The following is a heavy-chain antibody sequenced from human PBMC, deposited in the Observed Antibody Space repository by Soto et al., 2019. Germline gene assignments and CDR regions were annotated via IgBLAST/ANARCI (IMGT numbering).Heavy chain of an antibody. CDR1: GFTFSSYW. D-gene: IGHD3-3*01. V-gene: IGHV3-7*01. CDR2: IKQDGSEK. CDR3: ARGGVGVVIIKSYYYMDV. Sequence: GGSLRLSCAASGFTFSSYWMSWVRQAPGKGLEWVANIKQDGSEKYYVDSVKGRFTISRDNAKNSLYLQMNSLRAEDTAVYYCARGGVGVVIIKSYYYMDVWGKGTTVTVSS. J-gene: IGHJ6*03.